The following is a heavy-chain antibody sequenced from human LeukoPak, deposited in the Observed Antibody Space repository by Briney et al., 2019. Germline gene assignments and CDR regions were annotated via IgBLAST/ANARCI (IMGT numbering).Heavy chain of an antibody. V-gene: IGHV1-2*02. CDR1: GYTFTGYY. J-gene: IGHJ5*02. Sequence: GASVKVSCKASGYTFTGYYMHWVRQAPGQGLEWMGWINPNSGGTNYAQKFQGRVTMTRDTSISTAYMELSRLRSDDTAVYYWARVGRRSGWNNWFDPWGQGTLVTVSS. CDR2: INPNSGGT. D-gene: IGHD6-19*01. CDR3: ARVGRRSGWNNWFDP.